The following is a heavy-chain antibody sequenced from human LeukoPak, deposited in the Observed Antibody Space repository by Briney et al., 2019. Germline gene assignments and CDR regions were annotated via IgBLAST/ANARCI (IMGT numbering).Heavy chain of an antibody. J-gene: IGHJ4*02. CDR3: ATTGCYYDSSPY. V-gene: IGHV4-39*07. D-gene: IGHD3-22*01. Sequence: SETLSLTCTVSGDSLSSDSYYWGWIRQPPGKGLGWIGSIYYSGSTYYNSSLKSRVTISVDTSKNQFSLELRSVTAADTAVYYCATTGCYYDSSPYWGQGTLVTVSS. CDR2: IYYSGST. CDR1: GDSLSSDSYY.